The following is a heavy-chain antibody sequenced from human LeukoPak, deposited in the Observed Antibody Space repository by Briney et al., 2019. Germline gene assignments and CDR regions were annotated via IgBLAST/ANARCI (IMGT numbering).Heavy chain of an antibody. CDR1: GGSISSSSYY. Sequence: SETLSLTCTVSGGSISSSSYYWGWSRQPPGKGLEWIGSIYYSGSTYYNPSLKSRVTISVDTSKNQFSLKLSSVTAADTAVYHCARLLGSGWQQRYNWFDPWGQGTLVTVSS. D-gene: IGHD6-19*01. CDR2: IYYSGST. J-gene: IGHJ5*02. CDR3: ARLLGSGWQQRYNWFDP. V-gene: IGHV4-39*01.